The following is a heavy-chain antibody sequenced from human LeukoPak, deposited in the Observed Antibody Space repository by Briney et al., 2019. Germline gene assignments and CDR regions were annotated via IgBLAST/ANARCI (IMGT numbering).Heavy chain of an antibody. D-gene: IGHD5-18*01. CDR3: AKVGRYSYFFWRGDAFDI. CDR1: GFTFSTYG. J-gene: IGHJ3*02. Sequence: PGGSLRLSCVASGFTFSTYGMHWVRQAPGKGLEWVAFIEYEGGNNKYYADSVKGRFTISRDNSKYTLYLQMNSLRAEDTAVYYCAKVGRYSYFFWRGDAFDIWGQGTMVTVSS. CDR2: IEYEGGNNK. V-gene: IGHV3-30*02.